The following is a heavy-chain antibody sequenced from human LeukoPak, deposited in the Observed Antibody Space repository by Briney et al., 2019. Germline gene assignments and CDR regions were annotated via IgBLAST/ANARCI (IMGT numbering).Heavy chain of an antibody. D-gene: IGHD3-22*01. CDR2: IGASGTNT. CDR3: AKPYYYDSRGPVGY. CDR1: GFTFSNFG. J-gene: IGHJ4*02. Sequence: PGGSLRLSCAASGFTFSNFGMSWVRQAPGKGLEWVSAIGASGTNTYYADSVKGRFTISRDNSKNTLYLQMNSLRAEDTAVYFCAKPYYYDSRGPVGYWGQGTQVTVSS. V-gene: IGHV3-23*01.